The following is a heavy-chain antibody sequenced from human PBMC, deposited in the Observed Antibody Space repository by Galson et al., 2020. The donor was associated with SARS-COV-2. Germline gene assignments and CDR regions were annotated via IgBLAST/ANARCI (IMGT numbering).Heavy chain of an antibody. CDR2: ISWNSGSI. CDR1: GFTFDDYA. J-gene: IGHJ6*02. Sequence: GGSLRLSCAASGFTFDDYAMHWVRQAPGKGLEWVSGISWNSGSIGYADSVKGRFTISRDNAKNSLYLQMNSLRAEDTALYYCAKDSGSGSYYKMITYYYGMDVWGQGTTVTVSS. CDR3: AKDSGSGSYYKMITYYYGMDV. D-gene: IGHD3-10*01. V-gene: IGHV3-9*01.